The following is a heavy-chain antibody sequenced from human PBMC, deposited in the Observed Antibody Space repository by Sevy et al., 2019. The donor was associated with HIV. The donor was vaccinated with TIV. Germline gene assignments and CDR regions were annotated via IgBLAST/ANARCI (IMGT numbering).Heavy chain of an antibody. CDR1: GFTFNTYV. D-gene: IGHD6-13*01. CDR2: MLYDGSNK. Sequence: GGSLRLSCTASGFTFNTYVIHWVLQAPGKELECVAGMLYDGSNKYYADSVKGRFTISRDNPKNTLSLQMNSQRPEDTAVYYCARVAWYEYYFDYWGQGTLVTVSS. J-gene: IGHJ4*02. CDR3: ARVAWYEYYFDY. V-gene: IGHV3-30*03.